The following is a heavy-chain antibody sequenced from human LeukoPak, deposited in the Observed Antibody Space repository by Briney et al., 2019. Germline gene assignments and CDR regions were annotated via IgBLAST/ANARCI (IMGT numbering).Heavy chain of an antibody. CDR2: ITSDTRYI. CDR1: GFTFSRYT. D-gene: IGHD2-15*01. Sequence: GGSLRLSCAASGFTFSRYTINWVRQAPGKGLEWVSSITSDTRYIFYADSVKGRFTISRDNAQKSLYLQMNSLRAEDTAVYYCAREESARRIHALHPWGQGTLVTVSA. J-gene: IGHJ5*02. CDR3: AREESARRIHALHP. V-gene: IGHV3-21*01.